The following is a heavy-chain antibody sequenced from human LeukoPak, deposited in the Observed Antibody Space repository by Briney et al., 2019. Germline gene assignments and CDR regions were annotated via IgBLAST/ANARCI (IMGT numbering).Heavy chain of an antibody. CDR1: GFTFSSYA. D-gene: IGHD3-22*01. Sequence: GGSLRLSCAASGFTFSSYAMSWVRQAPGKGLEWVSAISGSGGSTYYADSVKGGFTISRDNSKNTLYLQMNSLRAEDTAVYYCAKPEYYYDSSGYYGDAFDIWGQGTMVTVSS. V-gene: IGHV3-23*01. CDR3: AKPEYYYDSSGYYGDAFDI. J-gene: IGHJ3*02. CDR2: ISGSGGST.